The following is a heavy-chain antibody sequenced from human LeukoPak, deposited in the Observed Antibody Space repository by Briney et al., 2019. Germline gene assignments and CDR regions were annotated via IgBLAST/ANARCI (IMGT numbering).Heavy chain of an antibody. V-gene: IGHV4-39*07. J-gene: IGHJ4*02. D-gene: IGHD5-18*01. CDR2: IYYSGST. Sequence: SETLSLTCTVSGGSISSSSYYWGWIRQPPGKGLEWIGSIYYSGSTYYNPSLKSRVTISVDTSKNQFSLKLSSVTAADTAVYYCATEASGVEGRGYSYVQNDYWGQGTLVTVSS. CDR3: ATEASGVEGRGYSYVQNDY. CDR1: GGSISSSSYY.